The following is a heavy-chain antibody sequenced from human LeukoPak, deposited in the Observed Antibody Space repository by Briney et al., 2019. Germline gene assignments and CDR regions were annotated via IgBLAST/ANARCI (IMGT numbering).Heavy chain of an antibody. CDR3: ASLVGYCTNGVCPPDAFDI. Sequence: PGESLKISCKGSGYSFTSYWISWVRQMPGKGLEWMGRIDPSDYYTNYSPSFQGHVTISADKSISTAYLQWSSLKASDTAMYYCASLVGYCTNGVCPPDAFDIWGQGTMVTVSS. J-gene: IGHJ3*02. CDR1: GYSFTSYW. D-gene: IGHD2-8*01. V-gene: IGHV5-10-1*01. CDR2: IDPSDYYT.